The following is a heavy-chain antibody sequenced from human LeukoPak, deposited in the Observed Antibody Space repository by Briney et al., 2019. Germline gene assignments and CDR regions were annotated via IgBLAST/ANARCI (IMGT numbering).Heavy chain of an antibody. V-gene: IGHV3-74*01. CDR3: ARVSLTTTHGMDV. J-gene: IGHJ6*02. CDR2: INSVGSNT. Sequence: GGSLRLSCAASGFTFSTYWMHWVRQAPGKGLVWVSRINSVGSNTRYADSVKGRFTISRDNAKNTLSLQMNSLRAEDTAVYYCARVSLTTTHGMDVWGQGTTVTVSS. CDR1: GFTFSTYW. D-gene: IGHD4-11*01.